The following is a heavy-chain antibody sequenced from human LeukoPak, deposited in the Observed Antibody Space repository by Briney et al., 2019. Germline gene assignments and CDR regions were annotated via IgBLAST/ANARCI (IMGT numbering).Heavy chain of an antibody. J-gene: IGHJ4*02. CDR1: GFTFSSYS. Sequence: PGGSLRLSCAASGFTFSSYSMNWVRQAPGKGLEWVSSISSSSSYIYYADSVKGRFTISRDNAKNSLYLQMNSLRAEDTAVYYCARDRSPELLPYYWGQGSLLTVSS. CDR3: ARDRSPELLPYY. V-gene: IGHV3-21*01. CDR2: ISSSSSYI. D-gene: IGHD3-10*01.